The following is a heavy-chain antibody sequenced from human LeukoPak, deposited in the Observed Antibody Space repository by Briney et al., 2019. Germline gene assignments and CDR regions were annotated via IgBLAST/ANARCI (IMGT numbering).Heavy chain of an antibody. V-gene: IGHV1-2*02. CDR3: AKTGEMATTAPDY. J-gene: IGHJ4*02. CDR1: GYTFTGYY. D-gene: IGHD5-24*01. CDR2: INPNSGGT. Sequence: ASVKLSCKASGYTFTGYYMHWVRQAPGQGLEWMGWINPNSGGTNYAQKFQGRVTMTRDTSISTAYMELSRLRSDDTAVYYCAKTGEMATTAPDYWGQGTLVTVSS.